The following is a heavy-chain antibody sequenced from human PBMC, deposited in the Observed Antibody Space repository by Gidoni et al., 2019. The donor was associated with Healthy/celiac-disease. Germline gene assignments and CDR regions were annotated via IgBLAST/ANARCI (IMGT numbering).Heavy chain of an antibody. D-gene: IGHD3-16*01. V-gene: IGHV4-39*01. Sequence: QLQLQESGPGLVKPSETLSLTCTVSGGSISSSSYYWGWIRQPPGKGLEWIGSIYYSGSTYYNPSLKSRVTISVDTSKNQFSLKLSSVTAADTAVYYCARHGGAPRDYYYYYYMDVWGKGTTVTVSS. J-gene: IGHJ6*03. CDR1: GGSISSSSYY. CDR2: IYYSGST. CDR3: ARHGGAPRDYYYYYYMDV.